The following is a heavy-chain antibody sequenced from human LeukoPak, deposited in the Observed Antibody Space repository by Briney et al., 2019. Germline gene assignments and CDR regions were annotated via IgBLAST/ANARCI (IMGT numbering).Heavy chain of an antibody. CDR3: TRTGYSSSWYLDY. J-gene: IGHJ4*02. CDR1: GFTFGDYA. CDR2: IRSKAYGGTT. D-gene: IGHD6-13*01. V-gene: IGHV3-49*04. Sequence: GGSLRLSCTASGFTFGDYAMSWVRQAPGKGLEWVGFIRSKAYGGTTEYAASVKGRFTISRDDSKSIAYLQMNSLKTEDTAVYYCTRTGYSSSWYLDYWGQGTLVTVSS.